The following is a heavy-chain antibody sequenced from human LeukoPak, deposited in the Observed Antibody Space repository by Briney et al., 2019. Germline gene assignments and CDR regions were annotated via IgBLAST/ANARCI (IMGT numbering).Heavy chain of an antibody. CDR3: ASPIRWGSGWYWFDP. Sequence: GASVKVSYKASGYTFTGYYMHWVRQAPGQGLEWMGWINPNSGGTNYAQKFQGRVTMTRDTSISTAYMELSRLRSDDTAVYYCASPIRWGSGWYWFDPWGQGTLVTVSS. CDR1: GYTFTGYY. D-gene: IGHD6-19*01. J-gene: IGHJ5*02. CDR2: INPNSGGT. V-gene: IGHV1-2*02.